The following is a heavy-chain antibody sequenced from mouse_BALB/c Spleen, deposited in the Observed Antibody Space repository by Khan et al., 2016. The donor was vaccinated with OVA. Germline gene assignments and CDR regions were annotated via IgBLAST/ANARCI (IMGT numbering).Heavy chain of an antibody. CDR1: GDSITSGY. V-gene: IGHV3-8*02. J-gene: IGHJ3*01. Sequence: EVQLQESGPSLVKPSQTLSLTCSVTGDSITSGYWNWIRIFPGNKLEYMGYIIYTGYTYYNPSLQSRISITRHTSKNQYYLQLNSVTDEDTATYYSARSTYRYAFVYWGQGTLVTVSA. CDR2: IIYTGYT. D-gene: IGHD2-12*01. CDR3: ARSTYRYAFVY.